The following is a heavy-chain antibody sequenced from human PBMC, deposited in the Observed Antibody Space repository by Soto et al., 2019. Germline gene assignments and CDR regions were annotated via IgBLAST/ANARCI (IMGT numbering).Heavy chain of an antibody. CDR2: INPKSGGT. CDR1: GYTFTVYY. Sequence: ASVKVSCKASGYTFTVYYMHWVRQAPGQGLEWMGWINPKSGGTMYPQKFQGRVTMTWDTSISTAYMALTRLRSDDTAVYYCARPLANGGGSAGFDYWGQGTLVTVSS. J-gene: IGHJ4*02. D-gene: IGHD1-26*01. CDR3: ARPLANGGGSAGFDY. V-gene: IGHV1-2*02.